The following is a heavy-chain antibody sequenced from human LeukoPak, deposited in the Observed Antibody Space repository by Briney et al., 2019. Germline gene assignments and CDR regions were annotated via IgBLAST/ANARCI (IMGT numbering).Heavy chain of an antibody. CDR2: INPNSGDT. V-gene: IGHV1-2*02. Sequence: APVKVSCKASGYTFTGYYMHWVRQAPGQGLEWMGWINPNSGDTNYAQKFQGRVTMTRDTSISTAYMELSSLRSDDTAVYYCARDRSMVRFDYWGQGTLVTVSS. CDR3: ARDRSMVRFDY. CDR1: GYTFTGYY. D-gene: IGHD3-10*01. J-gene: IGHJ4*02.